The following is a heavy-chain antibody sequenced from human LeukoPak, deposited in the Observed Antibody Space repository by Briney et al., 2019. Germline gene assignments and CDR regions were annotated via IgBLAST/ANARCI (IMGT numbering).Heavy chain of an antibody. CDR2: ITPLNGDT. J-gene: IGHJ4*02. CDR1: GYTLTYRY. Sequence: ASVKVSCKVPGYTLTYRYLHWVRQAPGQALEWMGWITPLNGDTSYTQKFQGRVTITRDRSVSTVYMELSSLRSEDTAMYYCATSVRGVSGYYYFDYWGQGTLVTVSS. D-gene: IGHD3-22*01. CDR3: ATSVRGVSGYYYFDY. V-gene: IGHV1-45*02.